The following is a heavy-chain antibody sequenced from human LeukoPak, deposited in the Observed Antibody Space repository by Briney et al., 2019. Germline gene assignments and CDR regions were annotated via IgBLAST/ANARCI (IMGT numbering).Heavy chain of an antibody. CDR1: GFTFSSYS. CDR3: DGSGYSVQ. D-gene: IGHD3-22*01. J-gene: IGHJ4*02. V-gene: IGHV3-23*01. Sequence: GESLRLSCAASGFTFSSYSMSWVRRSAGKGLEWVSCITTSGGSASYADSVKGRFTISRDNPGNTMFMEMHSLRAEDTAFYYYDGSGYSVQWGQGQLVTVSS. CDR2: ITTSGGSA.